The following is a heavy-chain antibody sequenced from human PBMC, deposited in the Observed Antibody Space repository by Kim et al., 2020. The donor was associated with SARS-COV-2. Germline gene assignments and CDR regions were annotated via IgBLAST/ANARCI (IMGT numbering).Heavy chain of an antibody. CDR2: INPNGST. CDR1: GGSFSGYY. Sequence: SETLSLTCAVYGGSFSGYYWSWIRQPPGKGLEWIGEINPNGSTNYNPSLKSRVTISVDTSKNQFSLKLSSVTAADTAVYYCARGRINSLFYYYYYGMDG. V-gene: IGHV4-34*01. CDR3: ARGRINSLFYYYYYGMDG. J-gene: IGHJ6*01. D-gene: IGHD1-26*01.